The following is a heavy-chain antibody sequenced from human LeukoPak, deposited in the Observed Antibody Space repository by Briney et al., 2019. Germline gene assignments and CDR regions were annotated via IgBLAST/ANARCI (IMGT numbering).Heavy chain of an antibody. CDR1: GYTLISYG. CDR2: INTDNGKT. J-gene: IGHJ4*02. V-gene: IGHV1-18*01. D-gene: IGHD3-22*01. CDR3: ARGWGMGGNDGGYWGFDY. Sequence: ASVKVSCKASGYTLISYGLSWVRQAPGQGLEWMGWINTDNGKTNYAQKVQSRVTMTTDTSTNTAYLELRSLRSDDSAMYYCARGWGMGGNDGGYWGFDYWGQGTLVTVSS.